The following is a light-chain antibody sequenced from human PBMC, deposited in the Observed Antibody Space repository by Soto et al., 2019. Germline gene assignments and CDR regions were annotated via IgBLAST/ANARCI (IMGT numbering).Light chain of an antibody. CDR2: AAS. CDR3: QQTYTTPRT. V-gene: IGKV1-39*01. CDR1: QSIATY. J-gene: IGKJ1*01. Sequence: IQMTQSPSSLSASVGDRVTITCRASQSIATYLNWYQQKPGKAPKLLIYAASSLQSGVPSWFSGSGSVTDFTLTINSLQPEDFATYYCQQTYTTPRTFGQGTKVEIK.